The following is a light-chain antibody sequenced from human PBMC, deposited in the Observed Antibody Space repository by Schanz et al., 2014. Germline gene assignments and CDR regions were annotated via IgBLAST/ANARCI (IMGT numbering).Light chain of an antibody. Sequence: EILMTQSPATLSVSPGERATLSCRASQSVSTKLAWYQHKPGQAPRLLIHGASTRATGVPVRFSGSGSATEFMLTISSLQSEDFAVYYCQQYYSWPPYTFGQGTNLEI. CDR1: QSVSTK. CDR3: QQYYSWPPYT. CDR2: GAS. V-gene: IGKV3-15*01. J-gene: IGKJ2*01.